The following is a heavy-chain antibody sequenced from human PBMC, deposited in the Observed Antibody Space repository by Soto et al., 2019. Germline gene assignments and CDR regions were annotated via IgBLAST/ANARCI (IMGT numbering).Heavy chain of an antibody. CDR1: GDSVSSNSAA. J-gene: IGHJ6*02. Sequence: SQTLSLNCSISGDSVSSNSAAWNWIRQSPSRVLEWLGRTYYRSKWYNDYAVSVKSRITINPDTSKNQLSLQLNSVTPEATAVDYCARGDDVWGRYRYDQDYDGMDVGGQGTTVTVSS. CDR2: TYYRSKWYN. V-gene: IGHV6-1*01. D-gene: IGHD3-16*02. CDR3: ARGDDVWGRYRYDQDYDGMDV.